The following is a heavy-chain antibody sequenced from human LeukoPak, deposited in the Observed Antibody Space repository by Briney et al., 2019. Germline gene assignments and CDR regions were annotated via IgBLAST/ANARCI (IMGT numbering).Heavy chain of an antibody. V-gene: IGHV3-72*01. D-gene: IGHD3-16*01. CDR3: TRHLGDYYYYMDV. CDR2: ARNKANSYTT. Sequence: PGGSLRLSCAASGFTFSDHYMDWVRQAPGKGLEWVGRARNKANSYTTEYAASVRGRFTISRDDSQNSLYLQMNSLKTEDTAVYYCTRHLGDYYYYMDVWGKGTTVTVSS. J-gene: IGHJ6*03. CDR1: GFTFSDHY.